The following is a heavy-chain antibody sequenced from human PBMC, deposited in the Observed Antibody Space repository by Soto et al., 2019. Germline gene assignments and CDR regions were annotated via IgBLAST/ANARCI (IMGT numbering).Heavy chain of an antibody. Sequence: WGSLRLCCASSDFTFSNYAMTWVRQTPGRGLELVSGISGSGGGTYYADSVKGRFTISRDSSKSTLYLQMNGLRAGDTAVYYCAKVSLGATTITDYYYYGLDVWGQGTPVTVSS. V-gene: IGHV3-23*01. J-gene: IGHJ6*01. CDR2: ISGSGGGT. CDR3: AKVSLGATTITDYYYYGLDV. D-gene: IGHD1-26*01. CDR1: DFTFSNYA.